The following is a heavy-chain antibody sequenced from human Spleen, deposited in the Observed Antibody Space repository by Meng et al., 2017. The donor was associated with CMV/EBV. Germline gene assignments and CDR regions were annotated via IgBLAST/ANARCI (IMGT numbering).Heavy chain of an antibody. D-gene: IGHD3-10*01. CDR1: GFTFSSYE. CDR2: ISSSGSTI. J-gene: IGHJ3*02. CDR3: ARDTSGTYYPYYAFDI. V-gene: IGHV3-48*03. Sequence: GESLKISCAASGFTFSSYEMNWVRQAPGKGLEWVSYISSSGSTIYYADSVKGRFTISRDNAKSSLYLQMNSLRAEDTAVYYCARDTSGTYYPYYAFDIWGQGTVVTVSS.